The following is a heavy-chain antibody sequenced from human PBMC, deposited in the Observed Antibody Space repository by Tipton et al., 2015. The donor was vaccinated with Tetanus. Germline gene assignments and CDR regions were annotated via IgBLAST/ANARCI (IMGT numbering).Heavy chain of an antibody. CDR3: ACAGSGSYLGPLDPPFDY. J-gene: IGHJ4*02. CDR2: IYYSGST. V-gene: IGHV4-59*01. Sequence: TLSLTCTVSGGSISSYYWSWIRQPPGKGLEWIGYIYYSGSTNYNPSLKSRVTISVDTSKNRFSLKLSSVTAADTAVYYCACAGSGSYLGPLDPPFDYWGQGTLVTVSS. CDR1: GGSISSYY. D-gene: IGHD3-10*01.